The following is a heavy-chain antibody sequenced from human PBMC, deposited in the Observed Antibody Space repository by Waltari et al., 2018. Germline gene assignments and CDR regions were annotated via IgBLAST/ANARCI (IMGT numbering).Heavy chain of an antibody. J-gene: IGHJ4*02. Sequence: QVQLVESGGGVVQPGRSLRLSCAASGFTFSSYGMPWVRQAPGKGLEWVAVISYDGSNKYYADAVKGRFTISRDNSKNTLYLQMNSLRAEDTAVYYCANKGGSYPGDYWGQGTLVTVSS. CDR1: GFTFSSYG. D-gene: IGHD1-26*01. V-gene: IGHV3-30*18. CDR2: ISYDGSNK. CDR3: ANKGGSYPGDY.